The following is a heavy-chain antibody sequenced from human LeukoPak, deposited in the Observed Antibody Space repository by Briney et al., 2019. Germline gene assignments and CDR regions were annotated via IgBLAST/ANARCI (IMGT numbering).Heavy chain of an antibody. CDR3: ARIEGLPDY. CDR2: IIPIFGTA. Sequence: ASVKVSCKASGGTFSSYAISWVRQAPGQGLEWTGGIIPIFGTANYAQKFQGRVTITADESTSTAYMELSSLRSDDTAVYHCARIEGLPDYWGQGTLVTVSS. J-gene: IGHJ4*02. D-gene: IGHD2-21*01. V-gene: IGHV1-69*13. CDR1: GGTFSSYA.